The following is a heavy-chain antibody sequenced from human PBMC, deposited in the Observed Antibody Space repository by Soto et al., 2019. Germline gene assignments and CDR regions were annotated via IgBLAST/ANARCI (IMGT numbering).Heavy chain of an antibody. D-gene: IGHD2-15*01. CDR1: GYTFTSYG. Sequence: QVQLVQSGAEVKTPGASVKVSCKASGYTFTSYGFSWVRQAPGQGLEWMGWITTYNGNTNYAQKLQGRVTMTTDTSTSTAYIELRSLRSDDTAVYYCVVAAQPYYFDYWGQGTLVTVSS. CDR2: ITTYNGNT. V-gene: IGHV1-18*01. J-gene: IGHJ4*02. CDR3: VVAAQPYYFDY.